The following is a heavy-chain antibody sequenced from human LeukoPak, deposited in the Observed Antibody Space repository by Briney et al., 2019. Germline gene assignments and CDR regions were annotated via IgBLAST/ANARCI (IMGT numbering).Heavy chain of an antibody. CDR3: ARDGAIIAVAGTLYYFDY. CDR1: GYTFTSYY. J-gene: IGHJ4*02. V-gene: IGHV1-46*01. Sequence: ASVKVSCKASGYTFTSYYIHWVRQAPGQGLEWMGIINPSGGSTSYAQKFQGRVTMTRDMSTSTVYMELSSLRSEDTAAYYCARDGAIIAVAGTLYYFDYWGQGTLVTVSS. CDR2: INPSGGST. D-gene: IGHD6-19*01.